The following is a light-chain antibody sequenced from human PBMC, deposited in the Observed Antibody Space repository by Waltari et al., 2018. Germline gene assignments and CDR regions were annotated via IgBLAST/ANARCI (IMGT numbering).Light chain of an antibody. CDR3: QSADSSTYVI. V-gene: IGLV3-25*03. J-gene: IGLJ2*01. CDR2: KDT. CDR1: ALPKQN. Sequence: SYELTQPPSVSVSPGQTARITCSGDALPKQNAYWYQQKAGQAPVLVIYKDTERPSEIPERFSGSSSGTTVTLIISGVQAEDEADYYCQSADSSTYVIFGGGTKLTVL.